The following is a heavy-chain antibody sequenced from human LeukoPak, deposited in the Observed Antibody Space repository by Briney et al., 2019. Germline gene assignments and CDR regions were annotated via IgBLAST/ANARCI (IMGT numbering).Heavy chain of an antibody. V-gene: IGHV1-18*01. CDR3: ARDNPGGSYYGY. CDR1: GYTFTSYG. Sequence: ASVKVSCTASGYTFTSYGISWVRQAPGQGLEWMGWISAYNGNTNYAQKLQGRVTMTTDTSTSTAYMELRSLRSDDTAVYYCARDNPGGSYYGYWGQGTLVTVSS. J-gene: IGHJ4*02. CDR2: ISAYNGNT. D-gene: IGHD1-26*01.